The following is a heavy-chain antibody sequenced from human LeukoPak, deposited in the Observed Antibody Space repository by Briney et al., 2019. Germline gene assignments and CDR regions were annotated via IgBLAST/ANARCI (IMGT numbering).Heavy chain of an antibody. D-gene: IGHD6-19*01. CDR1: GFTFSNYA. V-gene: IGHV3-23*01. CDR2: ISASGGST. J-gene: IGHJ4*02. CDR3: PRGSSGPDY. Sequence: PGGSLRLSCAASGFTFSNYAMSWVRQAPGKGLEWVSSISASGGSTYYADSVKGRFTISRDNLKNTLHLQMNSLRAEDTAVYYCPRGSSGPDYWGQGTLVTVSS.